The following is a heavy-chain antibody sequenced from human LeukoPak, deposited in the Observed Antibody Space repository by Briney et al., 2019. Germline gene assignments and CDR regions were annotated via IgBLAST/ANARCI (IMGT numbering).Heavy chain of an antibody. J-gene: IGHJ4*02. CDR2: ISGSGGST. Sequence: PGGSLRLSCAASGFTFSSYAMSWVRQAPGKGLEWVSAISGSGGSTYYADSVKGRFTISRDNSKNTLYLQMNSLRAEDTAVYYCARGYDFWSGYYTGSLDYWGQGTLVTVSS. D-gene: IGHD3-3*01. V-gene: IGHV3-23*01. CDR1: GFTFSSYA. CDR3: ARGYDFWSGYYTGSLDY.